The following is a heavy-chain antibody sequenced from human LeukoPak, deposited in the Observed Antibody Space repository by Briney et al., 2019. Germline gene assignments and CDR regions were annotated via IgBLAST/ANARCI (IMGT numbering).Heavy chain of an antibody. CDR3: ARDFHITMVRGVISSVFDY. D-gene: IGHD3-10*01. CDR2: ISYDGSNK. CDR1: GFTFSSYA. Sequence: PGGSLRLSCAASGFTFSSYAMHWVRQAPGKGLEWAAVISYDGSNKYYADSVKGRFTISRDNSKNTLYLQMNSLRAEDTAVYCCARDFHITMVRGVISSVFDYWGQGTLVTVSS. J-gene: IGHJ4*02. V-gene: IGHV3-30-3*01.